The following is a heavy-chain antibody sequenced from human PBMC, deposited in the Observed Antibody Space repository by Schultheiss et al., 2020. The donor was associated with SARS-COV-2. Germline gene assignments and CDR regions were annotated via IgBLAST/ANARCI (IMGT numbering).Heavy chain of an antibody. CDR2: IDWDDDK. CDR3: ARILPGYYGMDV. CDR1: GFSLSNARMG. V-gene: IGHV2-70*04. Sequence: SGPTLVKPTETLTLTCTVSGFSLSNARMGVSWIRQPPGKALEWLAHIDWDDDKFYSTSLKTRLTISKDTSKNQVVLTMTNMDPVDTGTYYCARILPGYYGMDVWGQGTTVTVSS. J-gene: IGHJ6*02.